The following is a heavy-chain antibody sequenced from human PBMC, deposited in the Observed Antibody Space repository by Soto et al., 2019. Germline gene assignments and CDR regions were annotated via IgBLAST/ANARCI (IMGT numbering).Heavy chain of an antibody. V-gene: IGHV3-13*01. CDR1: GFTFSSYD. J-gene: IGHJ3*02. CDR3: ARSGEDAFDI. CDR2: IGTAGDT. Sequence: GESLKISCAASGFTFSSYDMHWVRQATGKGLEWVSAIGTAGDTYYPGSVKGRFTISRENAKNSLYLQMNSLRAGDTAVYYCARSGEDAFDIWGQGTMVTVSS. D-gene: IGHD2-21*01.